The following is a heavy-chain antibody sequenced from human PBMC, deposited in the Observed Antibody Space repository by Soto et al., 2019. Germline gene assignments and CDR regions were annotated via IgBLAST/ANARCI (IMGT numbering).Heavy chain of an antibody. Sequence: QVQLVESGGGVVQPGVSLRLSCAASGFIFTSYGMQWVRQSPGEGLEWVATTANDGSAQYYADSVKGRFTISRDNSKNTLFLQMDSLRPEDTGVYYCAKSTGGSSWYPPDHWGQGTLVTVSS. CDR3: AKSTGGSSWYPPDH. V-gene: IGHV3-30*18. D-gene: IGHD6-13*01. J-gene: IGHJ4*02. CDR2: TANDGSAQ. CDR1: GFIFTSYG.